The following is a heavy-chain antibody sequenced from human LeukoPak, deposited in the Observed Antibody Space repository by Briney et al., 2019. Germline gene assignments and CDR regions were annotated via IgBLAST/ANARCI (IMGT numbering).Heavy chain of an antibody. D-gene: IGHD3-22*01. Sequence: PGRSLRLSCAASGFTFSAYAMSWVRQAPGKGLEWVSAVSGSGGTRYYADSVKGRCTISRDNSKNTLQLQLKNLRAADTPAYYCGKHLDNDSSGYYAPRDNWGKEPLVTVSS. CDR1: GFTFSAYA. CDR3: GKHLDNDSSGYYAPRDN. J-gene: IGHJ4*02. V-gene: IGHV3-23*01. CDR2: VSGSGGTR.